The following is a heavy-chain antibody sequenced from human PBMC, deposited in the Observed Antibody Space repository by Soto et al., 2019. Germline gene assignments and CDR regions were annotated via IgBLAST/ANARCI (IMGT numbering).Heavy chain of an antibody. V-gene: IGHV3-21*01. J-gene: IGHJ4*02. CDR2: ISSSSSYI. Sequence: EVQLVESGGDLVKPGGSLRLSCAASGFTFSSYSMNWVRQAPGKGLEWVSSISSSSSYIYYADSVKGRFTISRDNAKNSLYLQMNSLRAEDTAVYYCARDLGSIAVAGNGLEFGYWGQGTLVTVSS. CDR3: ARDLGSIAVAGNGLEFGY. CDR1: GFTFSSYS. D-gene: IGHD6-19*01.